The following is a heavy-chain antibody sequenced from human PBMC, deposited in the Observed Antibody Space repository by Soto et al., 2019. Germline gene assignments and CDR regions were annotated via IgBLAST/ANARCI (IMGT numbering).Heavy chain of an antibody. CDR1: GFPFNDYS. CDR3: ARSGRNTIFGVVTA. J-gene: IGHJ5*02. Sequence: TGGSLRLSCAASGFPFNDYSMNWVRQAPGKGLEWVSYINSRSSTIFYADSVKGRFTISRDNARNSLYLQMNSLRDDDTAVYYCARSGRNTIFGVVTAWGQGTLVTAPQ. V-gene: IGHV3-48*02. D-gene: IGHD3-3*01. CDR2: INSRSSTI.